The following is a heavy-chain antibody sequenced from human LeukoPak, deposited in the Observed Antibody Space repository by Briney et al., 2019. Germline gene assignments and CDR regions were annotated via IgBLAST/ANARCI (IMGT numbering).Heavy chain of an antibody. CDR2: ISASGGST. CDR3: AKEFDNHLTAVSDY. D-gene: IGHD1-14*01. J-gene: IGHJ4*02. CDR1: GFTFSSYG. Sequence: GGSLRLSCAASGFTFSSYGMSWVRQAPGKGLEWVSAISASGGSTYYADSVKGRFTISRDNSKNTLYLQMNSLRAEDTAVYYCAKEFDNHLTAVSDYWGQGTLVTVSS. V-gene: IGHV3-23*01.